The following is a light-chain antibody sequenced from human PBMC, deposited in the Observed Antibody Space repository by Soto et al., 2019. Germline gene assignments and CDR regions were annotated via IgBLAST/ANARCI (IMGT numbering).Light chain of an antibody. Sequence: QSVLTQPPSVSGSPGQSVAISCTGTSSDVGSYNRVSWYQQPPGTAPKLMIYDVSHRPSGVSNRFSGSKSGNTASLTISGLQTEDEADYYCSSYTSATTYVFGTGTKVTVL. V-gene: IGLV2-18*02. J-gene: IGLJ1*01. CDR2: DVS. CDR1: SSDVGSYNR. CDR3: SSYTSATTYV.